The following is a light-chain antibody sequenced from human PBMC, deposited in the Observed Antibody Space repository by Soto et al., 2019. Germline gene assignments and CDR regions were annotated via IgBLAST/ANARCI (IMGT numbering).Light chain of an antibody. Sequence: QSVLTEPPSASGTPGQGVIISCSGTSSNIGSNYVYWYRLLPGTASKLVMFSNVMRPPGVPDRFSGAKSGTSASLAISGLRPEDEADYFCAAWDASLSGWVFGGGTKVTVL. CDR2: SNV. CDR1: SSNIGSNY. V-gene: IGLV1-47*02. J-gene: IGLJ3*02. CDR3: AAWDASLSGWV.